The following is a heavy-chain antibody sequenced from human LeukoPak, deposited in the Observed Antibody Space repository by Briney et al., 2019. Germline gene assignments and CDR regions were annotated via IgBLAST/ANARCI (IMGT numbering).Heavy chain of an antibody. J-gene: IGHJ3*02. V-gene: IGHV4-59*08. D-gene: IGHD3-3*01. Sequence: SETLSLTCTVSGGSISSYYWSWIRQPPGKGLEWIGYIYYSGSTNYNPSLKSRVTISVDTSKNQFSLKLSSVTAADTAVYYCARPYRPAHYDFWSGYGGDAFDIWGQGTMVTVSS. CDR3: ARPYRPAHYDFWSGYGGDAFDI. CDR1: GGSISSYY. CDR2: IYYSGST.